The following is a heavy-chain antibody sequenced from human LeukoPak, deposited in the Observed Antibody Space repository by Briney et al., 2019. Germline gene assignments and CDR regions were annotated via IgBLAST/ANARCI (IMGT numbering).Heavy chain of an antibody. Sequence: SQALSLTCTVSAGSITSGDYYCSWTREPPGKGLQRIGHIYYSGSTYYNPSLKSRVTISVDTSKNQFSLKLSSVTAADTAVYYCAREGYYDILTGPYYYGMDVWGKGTTVTVSS. CDR2: IYYSGST. CDR1: AGSITSGDYY. J-gene: IGHJ6*04. V-gene: IGHV4-30-4*01. D-gene: IGHD3-9*01. CDR3: AREGYYDILTGPYYYGMDV.